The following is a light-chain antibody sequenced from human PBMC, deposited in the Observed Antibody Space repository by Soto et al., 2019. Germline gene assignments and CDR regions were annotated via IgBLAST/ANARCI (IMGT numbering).Light chain of an antibody. V-gene: IGKV1-39*01. CDR2: AAS. Sequence: DIQMTQSPSSLSASVGDRVTITCRASQSISSYLNWYQQKPGKAPKLLIYAASSLQSGVPSSFSGSGSGTDFTLTICSLQPEDFATYYCQQSYSTLFTFGPGTKVDIK. CDR1: QSISSY. CDR3: QQSYSTLFT. J-gene: IGKJ3*01.